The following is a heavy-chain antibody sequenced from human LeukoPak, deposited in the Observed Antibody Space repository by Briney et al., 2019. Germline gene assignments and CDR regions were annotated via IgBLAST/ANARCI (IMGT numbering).Heavy chain of an antibody. V-gene: IGHV3-21*01. CDR2: ISSSGSYI. D-gene: IGHD7-27*01. CDR1: GFTFSSYS. J-gene: IGHJ3*02. CDR3: ASLTGDPFDETIDDAFDI. Sequence: GESLRLSCAASGFTFSSYSMNWVRQAPGKGLEWVSLISSSGSYIYYVDSVKGRFTISRDNAKNSLYLQMDSLRAEDTAVYYCASLTGDPFDETIDDAFDIWGQGTMVTVSS.